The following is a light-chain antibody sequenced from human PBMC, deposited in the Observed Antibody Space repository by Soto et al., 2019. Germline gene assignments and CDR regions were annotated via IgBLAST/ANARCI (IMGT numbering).Light chain of an antibody. CDR3: QQSYDMPLT. CDR2: AAS. V-gene: IGKV1-39*01. CDR1: RSISSS. J-gene: IGKJ4*01. Sequence: DIQMTQSPSSLSASVGDRVTITCRASRSISSSLNWYQQEPGRAPKLLISAASSLQSGVPSRLSASGSGTDFTLTIGSLQPEDFATYYCQQSYDMPLTFGGGTKVEIK.